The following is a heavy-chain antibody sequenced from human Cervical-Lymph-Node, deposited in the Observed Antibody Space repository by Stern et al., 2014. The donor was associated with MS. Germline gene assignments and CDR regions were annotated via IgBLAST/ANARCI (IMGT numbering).Heavy chain of an antibody. J-gene: IGHJ4*02. Sequence: EDQLVESGAEVRKPGDSLKISCKTSGYRFINNWIAWVRQVPGQGLEWIGIIYPGDSDVSYSPSFQGHVTISVDKSISTAYLQWSSLKASDTAVYYCARWSVACDSWGQGALITVSS. CDR3: ARWSVACDS. CDR1: GYRFINNW. D-gene: IGHD2-21*01. CDR2: IYPGDSDV. V-gene: IGHV5-51*03.